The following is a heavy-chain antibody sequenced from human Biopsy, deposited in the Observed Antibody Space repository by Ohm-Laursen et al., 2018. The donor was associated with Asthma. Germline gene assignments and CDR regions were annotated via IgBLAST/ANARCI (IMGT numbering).Heavy chain of an antibody. CDR3: AKVAGTYYYDSTGYPGVDY. J-gene: IGHJ4*02. CDR1: GFTFRNFG. Sequence: SLRLSCTASGFTFRNFGMHWVRQAPGKGLDWVAVISFDGSNKNYTDSVKGRFTISRDNSRNTLYLQMNSLRAEDTARYYCAKVAGTYYYDSTGYPGVDYWGQGTPVTVSS. D-gene: IGHD3-22*01. CDR2: ISFDGSNK. V-gene: IGHV3-30*18.